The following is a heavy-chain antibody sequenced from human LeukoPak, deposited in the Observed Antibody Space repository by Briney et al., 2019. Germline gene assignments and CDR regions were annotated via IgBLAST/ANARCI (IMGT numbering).Heavy chain of an antibody. Sequence: GGSLRLSCAASGFTFSNAWMSWVRQAPGKGLEWVGRIKSKTDGGTTDYAAPVKGRFTISRDDSKNTLYLQMNSLKTEDTAVYYCTTAVSEWLALNLRYFDYWGQGTLVTVSS. V-gene: IGHV3-15*01. CDR3: TTAVSEWLALNLRYFDY. D-gene: IGHD6-19*01. CDR2: IKSKTDGGTT. J-gene: IGHJ4*02. CDR1: GFTFSNAW.